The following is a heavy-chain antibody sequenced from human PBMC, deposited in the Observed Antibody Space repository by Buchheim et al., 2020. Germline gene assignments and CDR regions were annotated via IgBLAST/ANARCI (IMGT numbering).Heavy chain of an antibody. Sequence: EVQLVESGGGLVQPGGSLRLSCAASGFTVSSNYMSWVRQAPGKGLEWVSVIYSGGATYYADSVKGRFTVSRDKSKNTLYLQMNSLRAEDTAVYYCARDTVVVPAPYFDYWGQGTL. CDR1: GFTVSSNY. CDR3: ARDTVVVPAPYFDY. V-gene: IGHV3-66*01. D-gene: IGHD2-2*01. J-gene: IGHJ4*02. CDR2: IYSGGAT.